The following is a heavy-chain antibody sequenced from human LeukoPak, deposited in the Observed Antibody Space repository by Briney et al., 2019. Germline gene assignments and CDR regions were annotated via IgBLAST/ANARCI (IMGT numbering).Heavy chain of an antibody. J-gene: IGHJ6*03. V-gene: IGHV4-59*01. CDR3: ARVVVAHYYYYMDV. CDR2: IHYSGSP. Sequence: SETLSLTCTVSGGSISSDYGGWVRQPPGKGLEWVGYIHYSGSPNYHPSLKSRVTISVDTSKNQFSLKLSSVTAADTAVYYCARVVVAHYYYYMDVWGKGTTVTVSS. CDR1: GGSISSDY. D-gene: IGHD2-21*01.